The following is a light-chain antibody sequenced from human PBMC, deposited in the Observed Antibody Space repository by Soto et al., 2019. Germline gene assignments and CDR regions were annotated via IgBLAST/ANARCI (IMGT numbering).Light chain of an antibody. CDR1: QSVSNNY. CDR2: GPS. J-gene: IGKJ1*01. V-gene: IGKV3-20*01. CDR3: QHYNSYSEA. Sequence: EIVWTQSPGTLSLSPGERATLSCRAGQSVSNNYLAWYQQKPGQPPRLLIYGPSTRASGIPARFSGSGYGREFTLTISSLQPDDFATYYCQHYNSYSEAFGQGTKVDIK.